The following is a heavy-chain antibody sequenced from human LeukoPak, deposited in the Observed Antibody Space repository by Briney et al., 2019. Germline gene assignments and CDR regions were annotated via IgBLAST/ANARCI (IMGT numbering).Heavy chain of an antibody. CDR1: GFTVSTNY. CDR3: ARVGDHYHWYLDL. D-gene: IGHD3-10*01. CDR2: LYSGGTT. V-gene: IGHV3-53*01. Sequence: GGSLRLSCEASGFTVSTNYMNWVRQAPGKGLEWVSILYSGGTTYYSESVKGRCTVTRDNSKNILYLHIDNLRVEDTAVYYCARVGDHYHWYLDLWGRGARVTASS. J-gene: IGHJ2*01.